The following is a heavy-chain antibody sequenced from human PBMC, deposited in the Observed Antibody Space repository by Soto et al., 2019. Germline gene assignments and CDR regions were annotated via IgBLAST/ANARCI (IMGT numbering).Heavy chain of an antibody. J-gene: IGHJ6*02. CDR2: IYSGGST. D-gene: IGHD3-9*01. Sequence: GGSLRLSCAASGFTVISNYMSWVLQAPGKGLEWVSVIYSGGSTYYADSVKGRFTISRDNSKNTLYLQMNSLRAEDTAVYYCARGSYDMLGDYYGMEVWGQGITVTVSS. CDR1: GFTVISNY. V-gene: IGHV3-66*01. CDR3: ARGSYDMLGDYYGMEV.